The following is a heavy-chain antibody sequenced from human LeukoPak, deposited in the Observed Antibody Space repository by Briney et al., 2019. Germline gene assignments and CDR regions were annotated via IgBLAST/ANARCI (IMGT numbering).Heavy chain of an antibody. D-gene: IGHD3-16*01. J-gene: IGHJ5*02. V-gene: IGHV4-59*12. Sequence: PSETLSLTCTVSGGSISSYYWGWIRQPPGKGLEWIGSLYHSGSTYYNPSLKSRVTISVDTSKNRFSLKLTSVTAADTAVYYCARGFTVDPWGQGTLVTVSS. CDR1: GGSISSYY. CDR2: LYHSGST. CDR3: ARGFTVDP.